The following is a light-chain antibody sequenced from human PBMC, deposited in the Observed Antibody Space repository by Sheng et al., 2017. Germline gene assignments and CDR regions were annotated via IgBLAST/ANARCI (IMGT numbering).Light chain of an antibody. CDR3: LQDYNYPRT. CDR1: QDIRNE. CDR2: GAS. Sequence: AIQMTQFPTSLSASVGDRVTITCRASQDIRNELGWYQQKPGKAPKLLIYGASNLESGVPSRFSGSGSGTDFTLTISSLQSEDFATYYCLQDYNYPRTFGQGTKVEI. J-gene: IGKJ1*01. V-gene: IGKV1-6*01.